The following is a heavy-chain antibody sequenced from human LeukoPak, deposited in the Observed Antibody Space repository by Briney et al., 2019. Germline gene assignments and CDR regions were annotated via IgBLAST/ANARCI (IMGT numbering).Heavy chain of an antibody. CDR3: ARENGRGYFDY. Sequence: GGSLRPSCAASGFTFGSYWMSWVRQAPGKGLEWVANIKQDGSEKYYVDSVKGRFTISRDNAKNSLYLQMNSLRAEDTAVYYCARENGRGYFDYWGQGTLVTVSS. J-gene: IGHJ4*02. V-gene: IGHV3-7*01. CDR1: GFTFGSYW. CDR2: IKQDGSEK. D-gene: IGHD2-8*01.